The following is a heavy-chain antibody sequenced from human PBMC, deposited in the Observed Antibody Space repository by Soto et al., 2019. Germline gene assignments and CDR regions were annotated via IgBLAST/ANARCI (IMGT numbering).Heavy chain of an antibody. D-gene: IGHD2-21*02. CDR3: AREFVNCGEDCYRGGAYYGMDV. CDR1: GFTFSSYA. Sequence: GGSLRLSCAASGFTFSSYAMHWVRQAPGKGLEWVAVISYDGSNKYYADSVKGRFTISRDNSKNTLYLQMSSLRTEDTAVYYCAREFVNCGEDCYRGGAYYGMDVWGQGTTVTVSS. CDR2: ISYDGSNK. V-gene: IGHV3-30-3*01. J-gene: IGHJ6*02.